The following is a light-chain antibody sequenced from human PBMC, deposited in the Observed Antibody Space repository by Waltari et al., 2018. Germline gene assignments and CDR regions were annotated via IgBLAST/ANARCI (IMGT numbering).Light chain of an antibody. CDR2: GAS. Sequence: EIVLTQSPGTLSLSPGERGTLSCRASQSVSRFLAWYQQKPGQAPRLLIYGASTRATGIPDRFSGSGHGTDLSLTISRLEPENFAVYYGQNYDRVPATFGQGTKVEIK. CDR1: QSVSRF. CDR3: QNYDRVPAT. J-gene: IGKJ1*01. V-gene: IGKV3-20*01.